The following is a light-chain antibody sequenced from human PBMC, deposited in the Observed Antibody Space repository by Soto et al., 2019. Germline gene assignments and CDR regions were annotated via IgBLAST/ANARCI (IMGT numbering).Light chain of an antibody. CDR3: QTWGTGIQGV. J-gene: IGLJ2*01. V-gene: IGLV4-69*01. CDR2: LNSDGSH. Sequence: QSVLTQSPSASASLGASVKLTCTLSSGDSSYAIAWHQQQPEKGPRYLMKLNSDGSHSKGDGIPDRFSGSSSGAERYLTISSLQSEDEADYYCQTWGTGIQGVFGGGTKLTVL. CDR1: SGDSSYA.